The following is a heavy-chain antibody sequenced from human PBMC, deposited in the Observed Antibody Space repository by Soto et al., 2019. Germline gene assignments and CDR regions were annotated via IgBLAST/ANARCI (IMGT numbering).Heavy chain of an antibody. CDR1: GGSISSYY. J-gene: IGHJ4*02. V-gene: IGHV4-59*01. CDR3: ARGSEYSSSPINY. D-gene: IGHD6-6*01. Sequence: SETLSLTCTVSGGSISSYYWSWIRQPPGKGLEWIGYIYYSGSTNYNPSLKSRVTISVDTSKNQFSLKLSSVTAADTAVYYCARGSEYSSSPINYWGQGTLVTVSS. CDR2: IYYSGST.